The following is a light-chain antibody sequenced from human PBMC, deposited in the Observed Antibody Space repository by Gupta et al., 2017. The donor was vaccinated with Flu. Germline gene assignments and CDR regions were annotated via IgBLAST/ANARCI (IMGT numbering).Light chain of an antibody. V-gene: IGKV1-39*01. CDR1: QPISDY. J-gene: IGKJ5*01. CDR3: QQTYSNVIT. CDR2: AAS. Sequence: GDRVTITCRASQPISDYVNWYQQKEDKAPRLLIYAASSVQTGVPSRFSGSGPGTDFTLTIDSLQPEDFATYYCQQTYSNVITFGQGTRLDIK.